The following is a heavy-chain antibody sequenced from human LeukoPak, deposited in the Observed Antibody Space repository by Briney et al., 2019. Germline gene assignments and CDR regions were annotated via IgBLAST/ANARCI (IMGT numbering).Heavy chain of an antibody. CDR2: INHSGST. V-gene: IGHV4-34*01. CDR3: ARGGIVTAGTKWLNY. D-gene: IGHD6-13*01. CDR1: GGSFSGYY. J-gene: IGHJ4*02. Sequence: SETLSLTCAVYGGSFSGYYWSWIRQPPGKGLEWIGEINHSGSTNYSPSLKSRVTISVDTSKSQFSLKLSSVTAADTAVYFCARGGIVTAGTKWLNYWGQGTPVTVSS.